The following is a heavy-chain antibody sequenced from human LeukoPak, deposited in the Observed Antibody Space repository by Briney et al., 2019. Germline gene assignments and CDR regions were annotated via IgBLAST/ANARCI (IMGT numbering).Heavy chain of an antibody. Sequence: GGSLRLSGAASGLTVSSNYMTWVRQAPGKGLEWIPLIYSGGSTYDADSVKGRFTISRDNSKNTLYLQMNSLRAEDTAVYYCARDEPSPDSTDLDYWGQGTLVTVSS. CDR2: IYSGGST. J-gene: IGHJ4*02. CDR1: GLTVSSNY. V-gene: IGHV3-66*01. D-gene: IGHD2/OR15-2a*01. CDR3: ARDEPSPDSTDLDY.